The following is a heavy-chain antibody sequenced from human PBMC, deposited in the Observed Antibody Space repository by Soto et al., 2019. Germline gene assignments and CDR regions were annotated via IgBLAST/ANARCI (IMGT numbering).Heavy chain of an antibody. Sequence: QVQLQESGPGLVKPSETLSLTCTVSGGSISSYYWSWIRQPPGKGLEWIGYIYYSGSTNYNPSLKSRDTSSVDTSKNQCSLKLNSMTAADTAVYYCARHNYGSGSTYFDYWGQGTLVTVSS. CDR3: ARHNYGSGSTYFDY. D-gene: IGHD3-10*01. J-gene: IGHJ4*02. CDR2: IYYSGST. CDR1: GGSISSYY. V-gene: IGHV4-59*08.